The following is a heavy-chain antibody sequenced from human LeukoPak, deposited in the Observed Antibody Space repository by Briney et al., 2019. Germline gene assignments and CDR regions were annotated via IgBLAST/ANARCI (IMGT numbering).Heavy chain of an antibody. CDR2: ISGSGGST. J-gene: IGHJ4*02. V-gene: IGHV3-23*01. D-gene: IGHD1-26*01. CDR1: GFTFSSYA. CDR3: AKELAPRELLSDSVYYFDY. Sequence: PGGSPRLSCAASGFTFSSYAMSWVRQAPGKGLEWVSAISGSGGSTYYADSVKGRFTISRDNSKNTLYLQMNSLRAEDTAVYYCAKELAPRELLSDSVYYFDYWGQGTLVTVSS.